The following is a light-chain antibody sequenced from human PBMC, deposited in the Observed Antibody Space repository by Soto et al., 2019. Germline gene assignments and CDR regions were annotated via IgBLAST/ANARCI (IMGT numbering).Light chain of an antibody. CDR1: QSVSSSY. CDR3: QQDRSSLIT. V-gene: IGKV3-20*01. J-gene: IGKJ5*01. Sequence: EIVLTQSPGTLSVSPWQRPTLSCRARQSVSSSYLAWYQQKPGQAPRLLIYGXSSRATGIPDMFSGSGSVTYSTLTISRLEPEDSAVYYCQQDRSSLITVGQGTRPEIK. CDR2: GXS.